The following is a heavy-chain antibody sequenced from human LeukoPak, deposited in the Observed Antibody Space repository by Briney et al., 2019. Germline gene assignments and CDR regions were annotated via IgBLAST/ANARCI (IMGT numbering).Heavy chain of an antibody. CDR1: GYTLTELS. CDR3: ATMASGLRGRDY. V-gene: IGHV1-24*01. D-gene: IGHD5-12*01. CDR2: FDPEDGET. J-gene: IGHJ4*02. Sequence: ASVKVSCKVSGYTLTELSMHWVRQAPGKGLEWMGGFDPEDGETIYAQKFQGRDTMTEDTSTDTAYMELSSLRSEDTAVYYRATMASGLRGRDYWGQGTLVTVSS.